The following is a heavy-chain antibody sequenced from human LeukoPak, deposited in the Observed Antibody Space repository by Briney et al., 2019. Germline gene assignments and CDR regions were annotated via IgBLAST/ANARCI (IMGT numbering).Heavy chain of an antibody. CDR3: ARVRLYYYGSGSYYNRSGFDP. Sequence: SETLSLTCAVYGWSFSGYYWSWIRQPPGKGLEWIGEINHSGSTNYNPSLKSRVTISVDTSKNQFSLKLSSVTAADTAVYYCARVRLYYYGSGSYYNRSGFDPWGQGTLVTVSS. D-gene: IGHD3-10*01. CDR1: GWSFSGYY. V-gene: IGHV4-34*01. J-gene: IGHJ5*02. CDR2: INHSGST.